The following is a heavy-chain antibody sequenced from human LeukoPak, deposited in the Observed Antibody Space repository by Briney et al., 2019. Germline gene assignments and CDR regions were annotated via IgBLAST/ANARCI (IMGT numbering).Heavy chain of an antibody. CDR2: IRQDGSEK. V-gene: IGHV3-7*01. D-gene: IGHD6-13*01. CDR3: ARTQFNIAGLYYYYYYMDV. J-gene: IGHJ6*03. CDR1: GFTFSSYW. Sequence: GGSLRLSCAASGFTFSSYWMSWVRQAPGKGLEGVANIRQDGSEKYYVDSVKGRSTISRDNAKNSLYLQMNSLRAEDTAVYYCARTQFNIAGLYYYYYYMDVWGKGTTVTVSS.